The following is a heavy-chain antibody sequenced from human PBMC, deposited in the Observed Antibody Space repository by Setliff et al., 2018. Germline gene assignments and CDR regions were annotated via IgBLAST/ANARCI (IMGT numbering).Heavy chain of an antibody. Sequence: SETLSLTCTVSGESIRSNNWWNWVRQPPGKGLEWIGDIYQSGTTNYNPSLKSRVTISVDTSKNQFSLELRSVTAADTAVYYCARLPPLHTPMALTFDYWGQGTRVTVSS. CDR1: GESIRSNNW. V-gene: IGHV4-4*02. CDR3: ARLPPLHTPMALTFDY. J-gene: IGHJ4*02. CDR2: IYQSGTT. D-gene: IGHD5-18*01.